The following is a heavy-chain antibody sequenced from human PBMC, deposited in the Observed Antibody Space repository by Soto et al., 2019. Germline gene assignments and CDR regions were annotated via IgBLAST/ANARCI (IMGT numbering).Heavy chain of an antibody. V-gene: IGHV3-30*18. Sequence: VQLLESGGGLIQPGGSLRLSCAASGFTFSYGIHWLRQAPGKGLEWVAYISYDSSNKFYGDSVKGRFTISRDNPKNTQLLQMNSLRAEDTAVYYCAKLVIGYCSGNTCDDYWGQGTLGAVS. J-gene: IGHJ4*02. CDR1: GFTFSYG. CDR2: ISYDSSNK. D-gene: IGHD2-15*01. CDR3: AKLVIGYCSGNTCDDY.